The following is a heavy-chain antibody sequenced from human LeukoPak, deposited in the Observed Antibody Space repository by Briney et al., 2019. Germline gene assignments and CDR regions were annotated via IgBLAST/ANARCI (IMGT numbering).Heavy chain of an antibody. CDR2: INTNTGNP. V-gene: IGHV7-4-1*02. CDR1: GYTFTSHY. J-gene: IGHJ3*02. D-gene: IGHD3-10*01. Sequence: GASVKVSCKASGYTFTSHYMHWVRQAPGQGLEWMGWINTNTGNPTYAQGFTGRFVFSLDTSVSTAYLQISSLKAEDTAVYYCARDDGSGSYYNAAFDIWGQGTMVTVSS. CDR3: ARDDGSGSYYNAAFDI.